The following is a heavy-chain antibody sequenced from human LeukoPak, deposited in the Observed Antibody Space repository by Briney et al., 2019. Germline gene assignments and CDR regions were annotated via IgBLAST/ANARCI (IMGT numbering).Heavy chain of an antibody. CDR2: ISSSSSTI. Sequence: GGSLRLSCAASGFSISNYNMNWVRQAPGKGLEWLSSISSSSSTIFYADSVKGRLTISRDNAKNSLFLQMNSLRAEDTAVYYCATEPLYYFYMDVWGKGTTVTVSS. CDR1: GFSISNYN. D-gene: IGHD1-14*01. V-gene: IGHV3-48*01. CDR3: ATEPLYYFYMDV. J-gene: IGHJ6*03.